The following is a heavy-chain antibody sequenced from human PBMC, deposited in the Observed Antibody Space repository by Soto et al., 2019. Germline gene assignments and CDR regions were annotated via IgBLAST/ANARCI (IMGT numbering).Heavy chain of an antibody. CDR1: GGSISSSSYY. J-gene: IGHJ4*02. CDR2: IYYSGST. D-gene: IGHD3-16*01. V-gene: IGHV4-39*02. Sequence: QLQLQESGPGLVKPSETLSLTCTVSGGSISSSSYYWGWIRQPPGKGLEWIGSIYYSGSTYYNPFPKSRVTISVNTSKNPFSLKLSSGTAANTAVDYCARDVGFDYWGQGTLVTVSS. CDR3: ARDVGFDY.